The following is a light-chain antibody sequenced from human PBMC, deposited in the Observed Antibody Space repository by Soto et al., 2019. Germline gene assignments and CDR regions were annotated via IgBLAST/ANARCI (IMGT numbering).Light chain of an antibody. V-gene: IGKV1-39*01. Sequence: DLPMTQSPSSLSASVGDRVTITCRASQSISSYLNWYQQKPGKAPKLLIYAASSLQSGVPSRFSGSGSGTDFTLTISSLQPEDFATYYCQQSYSTPGFTFGPGTKVDIK. CDR2: AAS. CDR3: QQSYSTPGFT. CDR1: QSISSY. J-gene: IGKJ3*01.